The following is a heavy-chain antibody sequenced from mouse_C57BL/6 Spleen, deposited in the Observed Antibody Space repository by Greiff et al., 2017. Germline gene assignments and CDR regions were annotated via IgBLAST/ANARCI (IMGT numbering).Heavy chain of an antibody. Sequence: QVQLQQSGAELVKPGASVKISCKASGYAFSSYWLNWVKQRPGKGLEWIGQIYPGAGDTHYNGKFKGKATLTADKSSSTAYMQLSSLTSEDSALYFCARSGITTVPYVDDRGQGTTLTVSS. CDR1: GYAFSSYW. CDR3: ARSGITTVPYVDD. D-gene: IGHD1-1*01. V-gene: IGHV1-80*01. CDR2: IYPGAGDT. J-gene: IGHJ2*01.